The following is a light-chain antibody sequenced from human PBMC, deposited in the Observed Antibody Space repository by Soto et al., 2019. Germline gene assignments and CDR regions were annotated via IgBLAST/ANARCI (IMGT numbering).Light chain of an antibody. J-gene: IGLJ1*01. Sequence: QSVLTQPPSVSGAPGQRVTISCTGSSSNIGAGYDVHWYQHLPGTAPKLLIYGNSNRPSGVPDRFSGSKSGTSASLAITGLHAEDEADYYCQSYDSSLSGYVFGTGTKVTVL. CDR2: GNS. CDR1: SSNIGAGYD. CDR3: QSYDSSLSGYV. V-gene: IGLV1-40*01.